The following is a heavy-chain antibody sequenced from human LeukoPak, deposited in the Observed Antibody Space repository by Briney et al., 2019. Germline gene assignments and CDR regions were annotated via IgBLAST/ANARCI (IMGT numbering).Heavy chain of an antibody. V-gene: IGHV3-30*18. Sequence: PGGSLRLSRAASGFTFSSYGMHWVRQAPGKGLEWVAVISYDGSNKYYADSVKGRFTISRDNSKNTLYLQMNSLRAEDTAVYYCANSPGPGSSSPGDYWGQGTLVTVSS. CDR1: GFTFSSYG. CDR2: ISYDGSNK. CDR3: ANSPGPGSSSPGDY. J-gene: IGHJ4*02. D-gene: IGHD6-6*01.